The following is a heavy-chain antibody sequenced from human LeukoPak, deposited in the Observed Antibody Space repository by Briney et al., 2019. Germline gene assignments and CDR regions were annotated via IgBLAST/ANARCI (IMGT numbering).Heavy chain of an antibody. CDR3: ARGSGSYLNWFDP. D-gene: IGHD1-26*01. Sequence: ASVKVSCKASGYTFTGCYMHWVRQAPGQGLEWMGWINPNSGGTNYAQKFQGRVTMTRDTSISTAYMELSRLRSDDTAVYYCARGSGSYLNWFDPWGQGTLVTVSS. CDR2: INPNSGGT. J-gene: IGHJ5*02. V-gene: IGHV1-2*02. CDR1: GYTFTGCY.